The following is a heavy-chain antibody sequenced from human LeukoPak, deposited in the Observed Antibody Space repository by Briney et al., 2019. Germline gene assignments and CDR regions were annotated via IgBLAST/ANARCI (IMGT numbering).Heavy chain of an antibody. CDR3: ARDVSSGWYLTDY. CDR2: ISYDGSNK. Sequence: GGSLRLSCAASGFTFSSYAMHWVCQAPGKGLEWVAVISYDGSNKYYADSVKGRFTISRDNSKNTLYLQMNSLRAEDTAVYYCARDVSSGWYLTDYWGQGTLVTVSS. D-gene: IGHD6-19*01. CDR1: GFTFSSYA. V-gene: IGHV3-30*01. J-gene: IGHJ4*02.